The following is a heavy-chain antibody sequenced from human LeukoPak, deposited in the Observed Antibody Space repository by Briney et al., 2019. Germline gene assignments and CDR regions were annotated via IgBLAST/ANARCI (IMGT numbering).Heavy chain of an antibody. CDR3: ARAPYYYYDSGSGTRVTGNPDY. CDR2: ISSSSIYI. Sequence: GGSLRLSCAASGFTFSRNSMNWVRQAPGKGLEWVSSISSSSIYIYYADSVKGRFTISRDNAKNSLYLQMNSLRAEDTAVYYCARAPYYYYDSGSGTRVTGNPDYWGQGTLATVSS. D-gene: IGHD3-10*01. V-gene: IGHV3-21*01. CDR1: GFTFSRNS. J-gene: IGHJ4*02.